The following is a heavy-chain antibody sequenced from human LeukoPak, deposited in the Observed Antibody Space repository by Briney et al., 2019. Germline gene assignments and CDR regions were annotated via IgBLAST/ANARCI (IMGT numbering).Heavy chain of an antibody. J-gene: IGHJ6*02. V-gene: IGHV1-18*04. D-gene: IGHD1-26*01. Sequence: GSVKVSCKASGYTFTSYGISWVRQAPGQGLEWVAWISAYNSNKNSAEKFQGRVTMTIDTSTSTADMELRSLKSDDTAVYYCVRHIKPAGPWDGMDVWGQGTTVIVSS. CDR1: GYTFTSYG. CDR2: ISAYNSNK. CDR3: VRHIKPAGPWDGMDV.